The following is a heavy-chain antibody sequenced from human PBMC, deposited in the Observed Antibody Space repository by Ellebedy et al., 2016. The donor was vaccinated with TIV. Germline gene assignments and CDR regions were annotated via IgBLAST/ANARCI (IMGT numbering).Heavy chain of an antibody. CDR2: ISSSSSYI. J-gene: IGHJ4*02. V-gene: IGHV3-21*01. CDR3: ARAHLLDTVTPFDY. D-gene: IGHD4-17*01. CDR1: GITFSSYS. Sequence: GESLKISCAASGITFSSYSMNWVRQAPGKGLEWVSSISSSSSYIYYADSVKGRFTISRDNAKNSLYLQMNSLRAEDTAVYYCARAHLLDTVTPFDYWGQGTLVTVSS.